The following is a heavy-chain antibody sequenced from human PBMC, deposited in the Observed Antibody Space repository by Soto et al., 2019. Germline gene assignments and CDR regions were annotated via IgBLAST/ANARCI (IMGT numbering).Heavy chain of an antibody. CDR2: ISTSSLYI. D-gene: IGHD4-17*01. CDR1: GFTFSDYS. Sequence: GGSLRLSCTASGFTFSDYSMNWVRRAPGKGLEWVSSISTSSLYIYYTDSVKGRLTISRDNPKMSLYLRMSSLRPEDTAVYYCAKYSGGSDAFDIWGQGTMVTVSS. V-gene: IGHV3-21*01. J-gene: IGHJ3*02. CDR3: AKYSGGSDAFDI.